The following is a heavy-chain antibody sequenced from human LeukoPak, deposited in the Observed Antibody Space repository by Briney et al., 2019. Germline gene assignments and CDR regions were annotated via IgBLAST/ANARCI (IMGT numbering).Heavy chain of an antibody. J-gene: IGHJ4*02. V-gene: IGHV3-9*01. D-gene: IGHD2-2*01. CDR1: GFTFDDYA. CDR2: ISWNSGSI. Sequence: GGSLRLSCAASGFTFDDYAMHWVRQAPGKGLEGVSGISWNSGSIGYADSVKGRFTISGDNAKNSLYLQMNSLRAEDTALYYCAKVGGYCSSTSCSDYFDYWGQGTLVTVSS. CDR3: AKVGGYCSSTSCSDYFDY.